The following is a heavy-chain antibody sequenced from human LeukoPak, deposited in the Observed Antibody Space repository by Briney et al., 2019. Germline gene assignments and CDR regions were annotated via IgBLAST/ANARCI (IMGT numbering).Heavy chain of an antibody. V-gene: IGHV3-7*05. Sequence: WGSLRLSCAASGFTFSSYAMNWVRQAPGKGLEWVANIKQDGSEKYYVDSVKGRFTISRDNAKNSLYLQMNSLRAEDTAVYYCARVSPVAAFDYWGQGTLVTVSS. J-gene: IGHJ4*02. CDR2: IKQDGSEK. CDR3: ARVSPVAAFDY. CDR1: GFTFSSYA. D-gene: IGHD4-23*01.